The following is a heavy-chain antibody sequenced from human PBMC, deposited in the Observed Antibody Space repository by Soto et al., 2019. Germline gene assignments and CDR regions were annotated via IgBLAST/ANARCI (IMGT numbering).Heavy chain of an antibody. CDR2: IIPILGIA. Sequence: QVQLVQSGAEVKKPGSSVKVSCKASGGTFSSYTISWVRQAPGQGLEWMGRIIPILGIANYAQKFQGRVTITADKSTSTAYMEMSSLRSEDTAVYYCARGIREEVPAAIPRGVYYYYMDVWGKGTTVTVSS. D-gene: IGHD2-2*01. V-gene: IGHV1-69*02. CDR1: GGTFSSYT. CDR3: ARGIREEVPAAIPRGVYYYYMDV. J-gene: IGHJ6*03.